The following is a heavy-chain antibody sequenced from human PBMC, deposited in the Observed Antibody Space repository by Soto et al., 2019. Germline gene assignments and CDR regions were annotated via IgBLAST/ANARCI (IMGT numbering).Heavy chain of an antibody. CDR3: AKYRIAARPGYYYYYGMDV. J-gene: IGHJ6*02. D-gene: IGHD6-6*01. CDR1: GFTFSSYA. V-gene: IGHV3-23*01. Sequence: EVQLLESGGGLVQPGGSLRLSCVASGFTFSSYAMSWVRQAPGKGLEWVSAISGSGGSTYYADSVKGRFTISRDNSKNTLYLQMNSLRAEDTAVYYCAKYRIAARPGYYYYYGMDVWGQGTTVTVSS. CDR2: ISGSGGST.